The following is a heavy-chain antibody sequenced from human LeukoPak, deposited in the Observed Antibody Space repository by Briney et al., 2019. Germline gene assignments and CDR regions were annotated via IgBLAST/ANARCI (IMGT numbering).Heavy chain of an antibody. V-gene: IGHV1-69*13. CDR2: IIPIFGTA. CDR1: GGTFSSYA. D-gene: IGHD3-3*01. CDR3: ARRGPFWSGYLAVYYYYYGMDV. Sequence: SVKVSCKASGGTFSSYAISWVRQAPGQGLEWMGGIIPIFGTANYAQKFQGRVTITADESTSTAYMELSSLRSEDTAVYYCARRGPFWSGYLAVYYYYYGMDVWGQGTTATVSS. J-gene: IGHJ6*02.